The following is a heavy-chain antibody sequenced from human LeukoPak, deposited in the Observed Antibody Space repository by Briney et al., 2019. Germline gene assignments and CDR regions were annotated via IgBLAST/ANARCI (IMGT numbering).Heavy chain of an antibody. Sequence: GASVKVSCKASGYTFTGYYIQWMRQAPGQGLEWMGWISPDSGGTKYAQSLQGRVTMTRDTSINTAYMELSRLGSDDAAVYYCARLREGLYHFDSWGQGTLVTVSS. D-gene: IGHD2-2*02. CDR2: ISPDSGGT. J-gene: IGHJ4*02. CDR1: GYTFTGYY. V-gene: IGHV1-2*02. CDR3: ARLREGLYHFDS.